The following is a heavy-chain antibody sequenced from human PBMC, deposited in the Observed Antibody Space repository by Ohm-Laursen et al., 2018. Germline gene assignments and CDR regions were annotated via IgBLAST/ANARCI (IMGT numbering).Heavy chain of an antibody. CDR1: GYTFTDYS. Sequence: SVKVSCKASGYTFTDYSIHWVRQAPGQGLDWMGRINPDSDDTNYAQKFRGRVTMTRDTSISTAYMELSRLISDDTAVYYCARDRDDIGRDYWGQGTLVTASP. V-gene: IGHV1-2*06. CDR3: ARDRDDIGRDY. CDR2: INPDSDDT. J-gene: IGHJ4*02. D-gene: IGHD2-15*01.